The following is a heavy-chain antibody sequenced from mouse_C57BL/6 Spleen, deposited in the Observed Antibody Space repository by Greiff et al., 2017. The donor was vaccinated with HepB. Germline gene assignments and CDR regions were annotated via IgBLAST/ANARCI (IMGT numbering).Heavy chain of an antibody. J-gene: IGHJ4*01. V-gene: IGHV1-69*01. CDR2: IDPSDSYT. D-gene: IGHD1-3*01. Sequence: QVQLQQPGAELVMPGASVKLSCKASGYTFTSYWMHWVKQRPGQGLEWIGEIDPSDSYTNYNQKFKGKSTLTVDKSSSTAYMQLSSLTSEDSAVYYCARSRLLGSSYAMDYWGQGTSVTVSS. CDR3: ARSRLLGSSYAMDY. CDR1: GYTFTSYW.